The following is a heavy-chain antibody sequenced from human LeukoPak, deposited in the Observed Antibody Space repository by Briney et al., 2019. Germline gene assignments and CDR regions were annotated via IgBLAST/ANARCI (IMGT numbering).Heavy chain of an antibody. J-gene: IGHJ5*02. Sequence: SETLSLTCAVYGGSFSGYYWSWIRQPPGKGLEWIGEINHSGSTNYNPSLKSRVTISVDTSKNQFSLKLSSVTAADTAVYYCARLGPEGDWFDPWGQGTLVTVSS. CDR2: INHSGST. V-gene: IGHV4-34*01. CDR3: ARLGPEGDWFDP. D-gene: IGHD3-16*01. CDR1: GGSFSGYY.